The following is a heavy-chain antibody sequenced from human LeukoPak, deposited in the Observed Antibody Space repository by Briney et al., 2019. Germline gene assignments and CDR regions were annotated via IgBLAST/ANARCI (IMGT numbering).Heavy chain of an antibody. V-gene: IGHV3-48*03. CDR3: ARASQGLSSYFGL. CDR2: ISSSGRTK. CDR1: GFTFSNYY. Sequence: GGSLRLSCEASGFTFSNYYMNWVRQAPGKGLEWVSYISSSGRTKYYADSVKGRFTISRDNAKNSLYLQMNSLRAEDTAVYYCARASQGLSSYFGLWGRGTLVTVSS. D-gene: IGHD2-2*01. J-gene: IGHJ2*01.